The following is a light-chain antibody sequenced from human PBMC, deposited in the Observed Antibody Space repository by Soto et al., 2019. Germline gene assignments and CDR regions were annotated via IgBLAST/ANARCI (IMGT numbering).Light chain of an antibody. CDR2: KAS. J-gene: IGKJ1*01. Sequence: DIQMTQSPSTLSASVGDRVTITCRASQSISSWLAWYQQKPGKAPNLLIYKASSLESGVPSRFSGSGSGTEFTLTISSLQPDDFATYYCQQYNSYWKFVHGTKV. CDR1: QSISSW. CDR3: QQYNSYWK. V-gene: IGKV1-5*03.